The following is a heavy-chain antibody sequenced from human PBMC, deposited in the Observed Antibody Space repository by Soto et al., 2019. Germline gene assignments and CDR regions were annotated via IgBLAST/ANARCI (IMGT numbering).Heavy chain of an antibody. V-gene: IGHV3-23*01. J-gene: IGHJ4*02. Sequence: GGSLSLSCAASGFTFSIYAMTWVRQAPGKGLEWVSAMSGSGDRTYYADSVKGRFTISRDNSKNTLYLQMNSLRAEDTAVYYCAKDQNWNDVGYLDDWGQGTLVTVSS. D-gene: IGHD1-1*01. CDR1: GFTFSIYA. CDR2: MSGSGDRT. CDR3: AKDQNWNDVGYLDD.